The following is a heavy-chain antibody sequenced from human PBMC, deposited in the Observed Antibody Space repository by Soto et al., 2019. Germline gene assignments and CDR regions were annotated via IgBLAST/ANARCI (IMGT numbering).Heavy chain of an antibody. D-gene: IGHD3-22*01. CDR2: IYYSGNT. J-gene: IGHJ4*02. CDR1: GGSISRSNYY. Sequence: SETLSLTCTVSGGSISRSNYYWTWIRQHPGKGLEWIGYIYYSGNTYYNPSLKSRITVSVDTSKNQFSLKLSSVTAADTAVYYCARTHSSGYREGFDYWGQGTLVTVSS. V-gene: IGHV4-31*03. CDR3: ARTHSSGYREGFDY.